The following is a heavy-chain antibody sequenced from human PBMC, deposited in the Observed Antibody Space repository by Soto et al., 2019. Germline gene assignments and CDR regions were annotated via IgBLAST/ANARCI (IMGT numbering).Heavy chain of an antibody. J-gene: IGHJ6*02. V-gene: IGHV3-23*01. CDR2: ITASGGNT. CDR3: AKSLMNAREV. CDR1: GFNIRSYD. Sequence: PGGCLRRSWTAAGFNIRSYDMSWVRQAPGKGLERDSGITASGGNTYYTDSVKGRFTISRDNSNSTVYLQMSCLLDENTAVFHCAKSLMNAREVWRQVTTVTACS. D-gene: IGHD2-2*01.